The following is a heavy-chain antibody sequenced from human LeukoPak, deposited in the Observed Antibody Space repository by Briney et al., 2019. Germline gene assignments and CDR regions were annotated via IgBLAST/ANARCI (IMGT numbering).Heavy chain of an antibody. J-gene: IGHJ2*01. CDR1: GGSISSGSYD. Sequence: SETLSLTCTVSGGSISSGSYDWRWIRQPAGKGLEWIGRIYTSGSTNYNPSLKSRVTISVDTSKNQFSLKLSSVTAADTAVDYCARVGYCSHGSCLRLDWYFDLWGRGTLVTVSS. V-gene: IGHV4-61*02. CDR3: ARVGYCSHGSCLRLDWYFDL. D-gene: IGHD2-15*01. CDR2: IYTSGST.